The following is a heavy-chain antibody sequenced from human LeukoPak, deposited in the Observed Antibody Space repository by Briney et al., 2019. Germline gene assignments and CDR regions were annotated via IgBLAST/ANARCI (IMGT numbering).Heavy chain of an antibody. Sequence: PGGSLRLSCAASGFTFSSYSMTWVRQAPGKGLEWVSGISSSGGGTYFADSVKGRFTISRDNSKNTLYLQMNSLRAEDTAVYYCAKGTYCGGDCHFFDHWGQGTLVTVSS. D-gene: IGHD2-21*01. CDR3: AKGTYCGGDCHFFDH. V-gene: IGHV3-23*01. CDR1: GFTFSSYS. J-gene: IGHJ4*02. CDR2: ISSSGGGT.